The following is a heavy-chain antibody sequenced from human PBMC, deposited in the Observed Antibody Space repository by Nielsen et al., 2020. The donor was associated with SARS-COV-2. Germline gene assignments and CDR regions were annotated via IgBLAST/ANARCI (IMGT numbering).Heavy chain of an antibody. V-gene: IGHV5-10-1*01. CDR2: IDPGDSRA. J-gene: IGHJ6*02. Sequence: GESLKISCKVSGYNFASLWINWVRQMPGKGLEWMGRIDPGDSRAKYSPSLQGHVTLSADKSLSTAYLQWSSLKASDTAIYYCARQGAVCSGGNCYSNGLDVWGQGTTVTVSS. CDR1: GYNFASLW. D-gene: IGHD2-15*01. CDR3: ARQGAVCSGGNCYSNGLDV.